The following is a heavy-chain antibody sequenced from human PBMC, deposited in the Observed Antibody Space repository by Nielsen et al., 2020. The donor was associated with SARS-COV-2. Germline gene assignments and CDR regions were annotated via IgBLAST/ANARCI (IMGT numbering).Heavy chain of an antibody. CDR1: GVPFSSYA. CDR3: ASLRAAARFWYFDL. J-gene: IGHJ2*01. Sequence: GGSLRLSCTASGVPFSSYAMSWVRQAPGRGLEWLAYISSSGATMHYADSVRDRFTISRDNAKNSVYLQMNSLRAEDTAVYYCASLRAAARFWYFDLWGRGTLVTVSS. V-gene: IGHV3-48*01. CDR2: ISSSGATM. D-gene: IGHD6-13*01.